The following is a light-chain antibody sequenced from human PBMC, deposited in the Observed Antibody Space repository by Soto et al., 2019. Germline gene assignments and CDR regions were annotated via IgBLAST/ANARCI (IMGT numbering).Light chain of an antibody. Sequence: VLSQSPGTVSLSPGERATLSCRASQSVSNNYLAWYQQKPGQAPRLLIYGASNRATGIPDRFSGSGSGTDFTLTISRLVPADFAVYYCHQYGISGRFDQGTKV. V-gene: IGKV3-20*01. CDR1: QSVSNNY. CDR3: HQYGISGR. J-gene: IGKJ1*01. CDR2: GAS.